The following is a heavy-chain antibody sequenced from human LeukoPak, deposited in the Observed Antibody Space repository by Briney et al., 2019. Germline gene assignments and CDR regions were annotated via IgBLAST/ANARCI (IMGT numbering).Heavy chain of an antibody. CDR2: INHSGST. J-gene: IGHJ4*02. CDR1: GGSFSGYY. D-gene: IGHD7-27*01. CDR3: ARGQRSLGPSG. Sequence: SSETLSLTCAVYGGSFSGYYWSWIRQPPGKGLEWIGEINHSGSTNYNPSLKSRVTISVDTSKNQFSLKLSSVTAADTAVYYCARGQRSLGPSGWGQGTLVTVSS. V-gene: IGHV4-34*01.